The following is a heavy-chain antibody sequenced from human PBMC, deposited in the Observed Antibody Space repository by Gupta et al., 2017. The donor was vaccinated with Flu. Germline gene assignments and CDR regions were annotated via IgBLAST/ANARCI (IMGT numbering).Heavy chain of an antibody. V-gene: IGHV1-18*01. J-gene: IGHJ3*02. Sequence: SAYNGNTNYAQKLQGRVTMTTDTSTSTAYMELRSLRSDDTAVYYCARDSRLYCSGGSCYGVSLAAFDIWGQGTMVTVSS. CDR3: ARDSRLYCSGGSCYGVSLAAFDI. D-gene: IGHD2-15*01. CDR2: SAYNGNT.